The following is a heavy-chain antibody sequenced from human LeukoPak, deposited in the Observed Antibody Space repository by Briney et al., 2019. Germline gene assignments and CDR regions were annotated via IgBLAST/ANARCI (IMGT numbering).Heavy chain of an antibody. V-gene: IGHV5-51*01. CDR3: ARHGPAYCTGTSCYPFDY. CDR2: IHPDDSDT. J-gene: IGHJ4*02. CDR1: GYSFTRDW. D-gene: IGHD2-2*01. Sequence: GESLKISCKGSGYSFTRDWIGWVRQMPGEGLEWIGIIHPDDSDTRYSPSFRGQVTISADKSISTAYLQWSSLKASDTAMYYCARHGPAYCTGTSCYPFDYWGQGTLVTVSS.